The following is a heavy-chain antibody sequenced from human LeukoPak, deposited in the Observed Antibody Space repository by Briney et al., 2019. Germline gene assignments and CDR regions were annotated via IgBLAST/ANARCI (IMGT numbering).Heavy chain of an antibody. V-gene: IGHV4-61*02. D-gene: IGHD4-17*01. CDR1: GGSISSSNYY. CDR2: IYTSGST. J-gene: IGHJ3*02. CDR3: ARHLQDDYGDYEAFDI. Sequence: PSETLSLTCIVSGGSISSSNYYWSWIRQPAGKGLEWIGRIYTSGSTNYNPSLKSRVTMSVDTSKNQFSLKLSSVTAADTAVYYCARHLQDDYGDYEAFDIWGQGTMVTVSS.